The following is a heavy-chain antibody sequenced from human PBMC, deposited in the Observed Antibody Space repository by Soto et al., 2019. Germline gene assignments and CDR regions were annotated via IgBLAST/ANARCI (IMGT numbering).Heavy chain of an antibody. CDR3: ATVFDL. Sequence: EVQLVESGGGLVQPGGSLRVSCAASGFTLRSHRIHWVRQAPGKGLEWVSRIDTDGGGTSYADSVKGRFTISTDNAKNTVYLQVKGLRAEDTAVYYCATVFDLWGQGTLVTVSS. V-gene: IGHV3-74*01. J-gene: IGHJ5*02. CDR1: GFTLRSHR. CDR2: IDTDGGGT.